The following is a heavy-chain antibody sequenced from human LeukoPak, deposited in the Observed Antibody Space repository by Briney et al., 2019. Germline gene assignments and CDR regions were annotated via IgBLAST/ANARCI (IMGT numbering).Heavy chain of an antibody. CDR1: VSTSTIYW. V-gene: IGHV5-51*01. D-gene: IGHD1-26*01. Sequence: GASRQISAQGSVSTSTIYWIGGVRQLPGKGLEWMGIIYPGDSDTRYSPSFQGQVTISAYKSISTAYLQWSSLKASDTAMYYCARHVSKRELLSVADYWGQGTLVTVSS. CDR2: IYPGDSDT. J-gene: IGHJ4*02. CDR3: ARHVSKRELLSVADY.